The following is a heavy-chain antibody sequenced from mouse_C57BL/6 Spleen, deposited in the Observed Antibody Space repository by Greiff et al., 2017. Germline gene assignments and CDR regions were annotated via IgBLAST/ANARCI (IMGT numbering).Heavy chain of an antibody. V-gene: IGHV1-53*01. J-gene: IGHJ4*01. CDR1: GYTFTSYW. Sequence: QVQLQQPGTELVKPGASVKLSCKASGYTFTSYWMHWVKQRPGQGLEWIGNINPSNGGTNYNEKFKSKATLTVDKASSTAYMQLSSLTSEDSAVYYCARSAVTHYYAMDYWGQGTSVTVSS. D-gene: IGHD2-1*01. CDR2: INPSNGGT. CDR3: ARSAVTHYYAMDY.